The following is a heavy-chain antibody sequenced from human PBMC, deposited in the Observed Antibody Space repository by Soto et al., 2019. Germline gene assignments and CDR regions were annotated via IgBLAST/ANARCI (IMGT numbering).Heavy chain of an antibody. Sequence: QVQLVESGGSVVQPGRSLRLSCAASGFTFSSYGMHWVRQAPGKGLEWVAVISYDGSNKYYADSVKGRFTISRDNSKNTLYLQMNSLRAEDMAVYYCAKELGYCSGGSCYPDYGMDVWGQGTTVTVSS. D-gene: IGHD2-15*01. J-gene: IGHJ6*02. CDR3: AKELGYCSGGSCYPDYGMDV. CDR1: GFTFSSYG. CDR2: ISYDGSNK. V-gene: IGHV3-30*18.